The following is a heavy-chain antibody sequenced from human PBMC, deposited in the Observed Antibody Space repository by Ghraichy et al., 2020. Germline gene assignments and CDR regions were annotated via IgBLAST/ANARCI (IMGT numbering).Heavy chain of an antibody. CDR3: AGRPHCNGGICYTRYFDS. Sequence: SETLSLTCAVSGYSISSGYYWGWIRQPPGKGLEWIASIDHTGNTYYNPSLKSRITISVDTSKNQFSLKMSSVTAADTAVYYCAGRPHCNGGICYTRYFDSWGQGALVTVSS. V-gene: IGHV4-38-2*01. J-gene: IGHJ4*02. CDR2: IDHTGNT. CDR1: GYSISSGYY. D-gene: IGHD2-8*02.